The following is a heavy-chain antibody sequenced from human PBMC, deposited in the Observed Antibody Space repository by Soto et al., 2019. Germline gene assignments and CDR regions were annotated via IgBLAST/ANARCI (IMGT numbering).Heavy chain of an antibody. Sequence: ASVKVSCKVSGYTLTELSMHWVRQAPGKGLEWMGGFDPEDGETIYAQKFQGRVTMTEDTSTDTAYMELSSLRSEDTAVYYRATVFSGYSSGWYGWFDPWGQGTLVTVSS. J-gene: IGHJ5*02. CDR3: ATVFSGYSSGWYGWFDP. V-gene: IGHV1-24*01. CDR2: FDPEDGET. CDR1: GYTLTELS. D-gene: IGHD6-19*01.